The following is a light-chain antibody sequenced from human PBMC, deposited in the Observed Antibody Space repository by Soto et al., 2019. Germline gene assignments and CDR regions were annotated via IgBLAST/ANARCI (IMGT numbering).Light chain of an antibody. CDR2: EAS. CDR3: QERSNWPSLS. CDR1: QSVFDY. J-gene: IGKJ4*01. V-gene: IGKV3-11*01. Sequence: EIVLTQSPATLSLSPGQRATLSCKASQSVFDYIAWYQQKPGQAPRLLIYEASIRATGVPARFSGSGSGTDFTITISSLGPEDFAVYYCQERSNWPSLSFGGGTKVEIK.